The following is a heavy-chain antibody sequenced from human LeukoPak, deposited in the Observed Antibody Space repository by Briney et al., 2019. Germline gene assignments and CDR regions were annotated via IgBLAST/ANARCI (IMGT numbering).Heavy chain of an antibody. V-gene: IGHV1-69*01. CDR2: IIPIFGTA. CDR3: ARRGATPAPFYYYYGMGV. D-gene: IGHD5-12*01. CDR1: GGTFSSYA. J-gene: IGHJ6*04. Sequence: SVKVSCKASGGTFSSYAISWVRQAPGQGLEWMGGIIPIFGTANYAQKFQGRVTITADESTSTAYMELSSLRSEDTAVYYCARRGATPAPFYYYYGMGVWGKGTTVTVSS.